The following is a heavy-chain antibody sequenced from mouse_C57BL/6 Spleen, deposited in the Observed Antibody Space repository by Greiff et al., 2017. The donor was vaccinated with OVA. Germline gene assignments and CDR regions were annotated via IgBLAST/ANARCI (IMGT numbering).Heavy chain of an antibody. Sequence: EVQVVESGGDLVKPGGSLKLSCAASGFTFSSYGMSWVRQTPDKRLEWVATISSGGSYTYYPDSVKGRFTISRDNAKNTLYLQMISLKSEDTAMYYCARQYTTVEYYFDYWGQGTTLTVSS. CDR3: ARQYTTVEYYFDY. J-gene: IGHJ2*01. CDR2: ISSGGSYT. CDR1: GFTFSSYG. V-gene: IGHV5-6*01. D-gene: IGHD1-1*01.